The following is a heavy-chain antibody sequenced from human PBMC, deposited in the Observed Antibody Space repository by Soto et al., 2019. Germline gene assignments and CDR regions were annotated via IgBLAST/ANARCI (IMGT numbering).Heavy chain of an antibody. Sequence: EVQLLESGGGLVQPGGSLRLSCAASGFTFSSYAMSWVRQAPGKGLEWVSAISGSGGSTYYADSVKGRFTISRDNSKNTLYLQMNSLRAEDTAVDYCAKPIFGVVSPFDYWGQGTLVTVSS. CDR3: AKPIFGVVSPFDY. CDR2: ISGSGGST. J-gene: IGHJ4*02. D-gene: IGHD3-3*01. V-gene: IGHV3-23*01. CDR1: GFTFSSYA.